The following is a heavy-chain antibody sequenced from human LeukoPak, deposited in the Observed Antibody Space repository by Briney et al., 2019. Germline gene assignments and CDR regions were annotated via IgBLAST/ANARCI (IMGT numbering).Heavy chain of an antibody. J-gene: IGHJ4*02. CDR3: AKGYDILTGLYFDY. CDR2: IKQDGSEK. CDR1: GFTFSNYW. D-gene: IGHD3-9*01. V-gene: IGHV3-7*05. Sequence: PGGSLRLSCAASGFTFSNYWMSWVRQAPGKGLEWVGNIKQDGSEKYYEDSVKGRFTISRDNSKNTLYLQMNSLRAEDTAVYYCAKGYDILTGLYFDYWGQGTLVTVSS.